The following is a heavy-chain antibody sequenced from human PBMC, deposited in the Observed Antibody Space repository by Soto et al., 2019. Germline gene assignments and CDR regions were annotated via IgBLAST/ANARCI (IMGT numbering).Heavy chain of an antibody. CDR3: AREMFPRYRSSWYEGGFDY. CDR2: IIPIFGTA. V-gene: IGHV1-69*01. D-gene: IGHD6-13*01. Sequence: QVQLVQSGAEVKKPGSSVKVSCKASGGTFSSYAISWVRQAPGQGLEWMGGIIPIFGTANYAQKVQGRVTITADESTSTAYMELSSLRSEDTAVYYCAREMFPRYRSSWYEGGFDYWGQGTLVTVSS. CDR1: GGTFSSYA. J-gene: IGHJ4*02.